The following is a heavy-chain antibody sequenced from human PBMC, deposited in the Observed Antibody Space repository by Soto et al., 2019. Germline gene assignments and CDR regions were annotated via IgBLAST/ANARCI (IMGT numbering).Heavy chain of an antibody. Sequence: PPETLSLTCTVSGGSFSSSNYYWGWIRQSPGKGLEWIGNIFYGGGSGVAYYSPSLKSRVTISVDPSKNQFSLNMRSLTAADTAVYFCARRGGGDSLFDSWGQGKLVTVSS. CDR3: ARRGGGDSLFDS. CDR1: GGSFSSSNYY. V-gene: IGHV4-39*01. CDR2: IFYGGGSGVA. D-gene: IGHD4-17*01. J-gene: IGHJ4*02.